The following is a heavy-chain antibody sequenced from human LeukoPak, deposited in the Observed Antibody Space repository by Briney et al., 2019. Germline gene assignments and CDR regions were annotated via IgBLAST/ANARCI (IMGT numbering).Heavy chain of an antibody. J-gene: IGHJ2*01. CDR1: GGSISSYY. CDR2: LLYSGST. CDR3: AMVTSWYFDL. V-gene: IGHV4-59*01. Sequence: SETLSLTCTVSGGSISSYYWSWIRQPPGKGLEWIGYLLYSGSTNYNPSLKSRVTISADASKNQFSLRLTSVTAADTAVYYCAMVTSWYFDLWGRGTLVTVSS. D-gene: IGHD5-18*01.